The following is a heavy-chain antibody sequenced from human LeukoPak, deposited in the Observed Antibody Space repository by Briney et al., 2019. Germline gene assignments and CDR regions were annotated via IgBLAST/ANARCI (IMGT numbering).Heavy chain of an antibody. V-gene: IGHV3-7*03. Sequence: PGGSLRLSCAASHFTFTTYWMSWVRQAPGKGLEWVANIKPDGSEKYYVDSVKGRFTISRDNAKNSLYLQMNSLKTEDTAVYYCTRGLVGGTPPYYFYGMDVWGQGTTVTVSS. CDR2: IKPDGSEK. CDR3: TRGLVGGTPPYYFYGMDV. CDR1: HFTFTTYW. J-gene: IGHJ6*02. D-gene: IGHD1-26*01.